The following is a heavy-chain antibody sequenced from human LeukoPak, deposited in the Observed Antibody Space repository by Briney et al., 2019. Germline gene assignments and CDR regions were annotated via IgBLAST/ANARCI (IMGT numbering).Heavy chain of an antibody. Sequence: PGGSLRLSCAASGFTFDDYAMHWVRQTPGKGLEWVSGISWNSGSIGYADSVKGRFTISRDNAKNSLYLQMNSLRAEDTALYYCAKDRADEVAVAGTYYYYGMDVWGQGTTVTVSS. CDR2: ISWNSGSI. V-gene: IGHV3-9*01. D-gene: IGHD6-19*01. J-gene: IGHJ6*02. CDR1: GFTFDDYA. CDR3: AKDRADEVAVAGTYYYYGMDV.